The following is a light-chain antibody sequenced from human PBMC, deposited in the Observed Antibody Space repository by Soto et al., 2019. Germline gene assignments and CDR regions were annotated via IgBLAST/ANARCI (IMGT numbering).Light chain of an antibody. CDR3: LSYDSSLRVV. V-gene: IGLV1-40*01. CDR2: GQN. J-gene: IGLJ2*01. Sequence: QAVVTQPPSVSGAPGQRVTISCTGSSSNIGAGFDVHWYQQLPGTAPKLLIYGQNNRPSGVPDRFSGSKSGTSASLAITGLQAEDEADYHCLSYDSSLRVVFGGGTKLTVL. CDR1: SSNIGAGFD.